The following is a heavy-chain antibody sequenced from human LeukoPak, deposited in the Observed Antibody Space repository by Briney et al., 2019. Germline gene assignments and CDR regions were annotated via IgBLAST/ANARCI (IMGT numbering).Heavy chain of an antibody. CDR3: ARADSSGTPNLS. V-gene: IGHV1-18*01. D-gene: IGHD3-22*01. CDR1: GYTFTSYG. J-gene: IGHJ4*02. CDR2: ISAYNGNT. Sequence: ASVKVSCKASGYTFTSYGISWVRQAPGQGLEWMGWISAYNGNTNYTQKLQGRVTMTTDTSTSTAYMELRSLRSDDTVVYYCARADSSGTPNLSWGQGTLVTVS.